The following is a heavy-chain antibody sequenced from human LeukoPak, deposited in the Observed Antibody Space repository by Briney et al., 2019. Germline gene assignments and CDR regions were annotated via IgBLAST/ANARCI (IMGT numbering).Heavy chain of an antibody. CDR2: ITPIFGTA. CDR3: ARGWLAETTVVTRYNY. J-gene: IGHJ4*02. V-gene: IGHV1-69*01. Sequence: ASVKVSCKASGGTFRSNAISWVRQAPGQGLEWMGGITPIFGTANYAQKFQGRVTITAVESMSTAYMELSSLRSEDTAVYYCARGWLAETTVVTRYNYWGQGTLVTVSS. CDR1: GGTFRSNA. D-gene: IGHD4-23*01.